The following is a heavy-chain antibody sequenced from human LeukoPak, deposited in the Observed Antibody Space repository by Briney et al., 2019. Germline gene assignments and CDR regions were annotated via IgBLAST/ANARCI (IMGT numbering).Heavy chain of an antibody. Sequence: GGSLRLSCAASGVTVSSNYMSWVRQAPGKGLEWVSVIYSGGGRYYADSVKGRFTISRDNSKNTLYLQMNTLRAEDTAVYYCARTPYSGSFRGFDYWGQGTLVTVSS. CDR3: ARTPYSGSFRGFDY. CDR1: GVTVSSNY. D-gene: IGHD1-26*01. J-gene: IGHJ4*02. CDR2: IYSGGGR. V-gene: IGHV3-53*01.